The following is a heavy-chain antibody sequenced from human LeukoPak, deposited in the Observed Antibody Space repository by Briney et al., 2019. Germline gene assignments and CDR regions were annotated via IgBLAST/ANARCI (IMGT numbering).Heavy chain of an antibody. D-gene: IGHD6-19*01. CDR1: GYTLTELS. CDR3: ATAVAGLYYYGMDV. J-gene: IGHJ6*02. CDR2: FDPEDGET. Sequence: ASVKVSCKVSGYTLTELSMHWVRQAPGKGLEWMGGFDPEDGETIYAQKFQGRVTVTEDTSTDTAYMELSSLRSEDTAVYYCATAVAGLYYYGMDVWGQGTTVTVSS. V-gene: IGHV1-24*01.